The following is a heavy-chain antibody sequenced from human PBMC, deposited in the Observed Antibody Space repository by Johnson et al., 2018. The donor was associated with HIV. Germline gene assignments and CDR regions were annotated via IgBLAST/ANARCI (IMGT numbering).Heavy chain of an antibody. J-gene: IGHJ3*01. CDR3: ATLWFGEVSVYDAFDV. CDR2: MSSDGFNK. V-gene: IGHV3-30-3*01. CDR1: GFTFSSYA. Sequence: QVQLVESGGGVVQPGRSLRLSCAASGFTFSSYAMHWVRQAPGKGLEWVAVMSSDGFNKYYADSVKGRFTISRDNSKNTRYLQMNSLRPEDSAVYYCATLWFGEVSVYDAFDVWGQGTMVTVSS. D-gene: IGHD3-10*01.